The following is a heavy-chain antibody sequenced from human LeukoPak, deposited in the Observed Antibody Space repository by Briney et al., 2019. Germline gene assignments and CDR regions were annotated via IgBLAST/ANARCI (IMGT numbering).Heavy chain of an antibody. J-gene: IGHJ3*02. CDR1: RFGLEDYV. D-gene: IGHD3-10*01. CDR2: IGGDSAST. CDR3: VKDLIVGDYYSSDNYYLPDAFDI. Sequence: GGSLRLSCAASRFGLEDYVMHWVRQVPGKGLEWVALIGGDSASTYYADSLKGRFTISRDNSYNSLYLQMDRLRIEDTALYYCVKDLIVGDYYSSDNYYLPDAFDIWGQGTMATVSS. V-gene: IGHV3-43*02.